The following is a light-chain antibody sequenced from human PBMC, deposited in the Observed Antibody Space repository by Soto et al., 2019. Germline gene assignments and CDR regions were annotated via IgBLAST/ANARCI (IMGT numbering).Light chain of an antibody. J-gene: IGLJ2*01. CDR1: SSDVGIYNL. CDR2: EGS. CDR3: CLYGGMV. V-gene: IGLV2-23*01. Sequence: QSVLTQPASVSGSPGQSITISCTGTSSDVGIYNLVSWYQQHPGKAPKLMIYEGSKRPSGVSNRFSGSKSGNTASLTISGLQAEDDADYYCCLYGGMVFGGGTKLTVL.